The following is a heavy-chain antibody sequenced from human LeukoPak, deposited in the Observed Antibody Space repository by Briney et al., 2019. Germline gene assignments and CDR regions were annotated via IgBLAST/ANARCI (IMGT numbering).Heavy chain of an antibody. Sequence: PGGSLRLSCAASRFTFSSYWMHWVRQAPGKGLVWVSRINSDGSRTSYADSVKGRFTISRDNAKNTLYLQMNSLRAEDTAVYYCAKDVTYYYDSSGFDAFDYWGQGTLVTVSS. CDR2: INSDGSRT. J-gene: IGHJ4*02. D-gene: IGHD3-22*01. CDR1: RFTFSSYW. V-gene: IGHV3-74*01. CDR3: AKDVTYYYDSSGFDAFDY.